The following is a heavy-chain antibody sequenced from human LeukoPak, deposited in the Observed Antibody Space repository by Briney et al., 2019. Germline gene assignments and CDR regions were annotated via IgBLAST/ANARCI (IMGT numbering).Heavy chain of an antibody. CDR1: GFTLGDYA. D-gene: IGHD3-22*01. CDR3: SRYYDSSGYSV. J-gene: IGHJ6*02. CDR2: IRSKAYGGTT. Sequence: GGSLRLSCTASGFTLGDYAMSWFRQAPGKGLEWVGFIRSKAYGGTTEYAASVKGRFTISRDDSKSIAYLRMNSLKTEDTAVYYCSRYYDSSGYSVWGQGTTVTVSS. V-gene: IGHV3-49*03.